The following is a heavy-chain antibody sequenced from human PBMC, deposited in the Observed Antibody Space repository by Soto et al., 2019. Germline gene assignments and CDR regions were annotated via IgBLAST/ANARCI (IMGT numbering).Heavy chain of an antibody. CDR2: ISGSGGST. CDR3: AKDQLAVAGLNWFDS. D-gene: IGHD6-19*01. CDR1: GFTFSSYA. V-gene: IGHV3-23*01. Sequence: PGGSLRLSCAASGFTFSSYAMSWVRQAPGKGLEWVSVISGSGGSTYYADSVKGRFTISRDNSKNTLYLQMNSLRAEDTAVYYCAKDQLAVAGLNWFDSWGQGTLVTVSS. J-gene: IGHJ5*01.